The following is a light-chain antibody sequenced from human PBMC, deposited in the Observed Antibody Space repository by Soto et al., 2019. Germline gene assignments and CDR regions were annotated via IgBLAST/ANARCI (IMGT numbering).Light chain of an antibody. CDR2: GAS. Sequence: DIVMTQSPATLSVSPGEGATLSCRASQTINSDLAWYQQKPGQPPRLLIYGASTRATGVSARFSGSGSGTEFTLTISDLQSEDIAVYFCQQHNNRPTFGRGTKVEIK. CDR1: QTINSD. CDR3: QQHNNRPT. V-gene: IGKV3-15*01. J-gene: IGKJ1*01.